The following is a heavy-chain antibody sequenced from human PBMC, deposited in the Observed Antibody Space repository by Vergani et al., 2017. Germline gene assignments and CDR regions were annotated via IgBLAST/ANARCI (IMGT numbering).Heavy chain of an antibody. V-gene: IGHV3-30*03. CDR3: ARDIVWNDGSFDL. D-gene: IGHD1-1*01. CDR1: GFSFTSYG. CDR2: ISFDGNKK. Sequence: QVRLVESGGGVVQPGRSLRLSCAASGFSFTSYGMHWVRQPPGKGLEWVATISFDGNKKDYTEAVRGRFTISRDNANDALFLQLTSLRDEDTAVYYCARDIVWNDGSFDLWGQGTMVTVSS. J-gene: IGHJ3*01.